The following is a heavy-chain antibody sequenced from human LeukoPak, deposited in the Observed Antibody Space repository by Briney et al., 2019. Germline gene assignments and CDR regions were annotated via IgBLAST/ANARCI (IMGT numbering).Heavy chain of an antibody. D-gene: IGHD3-9*01. CDR3: ARGLGDYNTDWFPVSGY. J-gene: IGHJ4*02. Sequence: VSVKVSCKASGYTFTTHDLTWVRQATGQGLEWMGWMNPGSGDTAYAQKFQGRVTMTRDTSMSTAYMELNSLGSEDTAIYYCARGLGDYNTDWFPVSGYWGQGTPVTVSS. CDR1: GYTFTTHD. CDR2: MNPGSGDT. V-gene: IGHV1-8*01.